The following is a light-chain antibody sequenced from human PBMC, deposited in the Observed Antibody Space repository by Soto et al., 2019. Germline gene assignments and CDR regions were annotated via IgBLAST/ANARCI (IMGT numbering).Light chain of an antibody. V-gene: IGKV1-5*03. CDR3: QQYNSYPYT. CDR1: QSISNW. Sequence: DIQMSQSHSTLSASIGDRVTITCRASQSISNWLAWYQQKPGKAPKVLIYKASSLESGVPSTFSGSGSGTEFTLTISSLQPDDFALYFRQQYNSYPYTFGQGTKLQIK. CDR2: KAS. J-gene: IGKJ2*01.